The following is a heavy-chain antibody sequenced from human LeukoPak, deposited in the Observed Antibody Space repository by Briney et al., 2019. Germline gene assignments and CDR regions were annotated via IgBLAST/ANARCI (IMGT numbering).Heavy chain of an antibody. CDR2: IRGSSSHP. V-gene: IGHV3-23*01. J-gene: IGHJ4*02. D-gene: IGHD5-18*01. CDR1: GFTFTAYA. Sequence: PGGALRLSCAASGFTFTAYAMTWVRQAPGEGLEWVSVIRGSSSHPYYADSVGGRFTISRDNSKNTLYLQMNSLRVDDTAVYYCAKESAATAMIEGPLNYWGQGTLVAVSS. CDR3: AKESAATAMIEGPLNY.